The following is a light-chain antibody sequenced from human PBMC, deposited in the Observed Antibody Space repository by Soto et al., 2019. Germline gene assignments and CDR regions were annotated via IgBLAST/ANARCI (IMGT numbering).Light chain of an antibody. CDR3: QQYGSSPGT. CDR1: QSVSSSY. V-gene: IGKV3-20*01. Sequence: ENVLTQSPGTLSLSPGERATLSCRAIQSVSSSYLAWYQQKPGQAPRLLIYGASSRATGIPDRFSGSGSGTDFTLTISRLEPEDFAVYYCQQYGSSPGTFGQGTKVDIK. J-gene: IGKJ1*01. CDR2: GAS.